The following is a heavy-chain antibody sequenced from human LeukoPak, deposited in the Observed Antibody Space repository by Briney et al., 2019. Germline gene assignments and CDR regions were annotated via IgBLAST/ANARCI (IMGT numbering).Heavy chain of an antibody. J-gene: IGHJ4*02. D-gene: IGHD6-19*01. CDR1: GFTFYDYA. V-gene: IGHV3-21*04. Sequence: PGGSLRLSCAASGFTFYDYAMSWVRQVPGKGLEWVSSISTSSSYIYYADSVKGRFTISRDNAKNSLYLQMNSLRAEDTAVYYCAKDRASGSGSYSYRGFDYWGQGTLVTVSS. CDR3: AKDRASGSGSYSYRGFDY. CDR2: ISTSSSYI.